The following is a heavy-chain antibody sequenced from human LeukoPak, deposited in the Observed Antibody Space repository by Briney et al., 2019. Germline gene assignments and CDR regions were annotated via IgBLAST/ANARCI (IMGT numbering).Heavy chain of an antibody. Sequence: SETLSLTCTVSGASISSGAYYWSWIRQHPGKGLESIGYIFYRGSTYYNPSLKSRLTISVDTSKNQFSLKLNSATDADTAVYYCASSPNQYFIDYWGQGALVTVSS. CDR2: IFYRGST. J-gene: IGHJ4*02. V-gene: IGHV4-31*03. CDR1: GASISSGAYY. CDR3: ASSPNQYFIDY. D-gene: IGHD1-14*01.